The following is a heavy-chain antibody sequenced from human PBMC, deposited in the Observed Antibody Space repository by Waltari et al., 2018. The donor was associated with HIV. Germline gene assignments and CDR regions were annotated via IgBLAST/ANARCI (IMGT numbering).Heavy chain of an antibody. J-gene: IGHJ4*02. CDR3: VTDAVAVPLDTAY. D-gene: IGHD2-21*01. CDR1: GFTFINAC. Sequence: EVHLVQSGGGLVKPGGSLRVSCTVSGFTFINACMSWVRQAPGKGLEWLGRIKSKNDGGTIDYAAPVKDRFTILRDDSKHTLYLEMSSLKIEDTGIYYCVTDAVAVPLDTAYWGQGTLVTVSS. V-gene: IGHV3-15*01. CDR2: IKSKNDGGTI.